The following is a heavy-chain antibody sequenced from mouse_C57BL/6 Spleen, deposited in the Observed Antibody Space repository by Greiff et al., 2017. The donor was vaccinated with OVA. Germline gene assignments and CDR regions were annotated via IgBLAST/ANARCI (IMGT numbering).Heavy chain of an antibody. J-gene: IGHJ3*01. Sequence: VQLKESGPELVKPGASVKIPCKASGYTFTDYNMDWVKQSHGKSLEWIGDINPNNGGTIYNQKFKGKATLTVDKSSSTAYMELRSLTSEDTAVYYCARRGLSGPWFAYWGQGTLVTVSA. D-gene: IGHD3-3*01. CDR2: INPNNGGT. V-gene: IGHV1-18*01. CDR1: GYTFTDYN. CDR3: ARRGLSGPWFAY.